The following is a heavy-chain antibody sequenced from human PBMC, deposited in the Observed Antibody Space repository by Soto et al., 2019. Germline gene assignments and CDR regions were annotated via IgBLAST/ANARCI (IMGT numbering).Heavy chain of an antibody. CDR2: IYYSGST. CDR3: ASPRAGNSGFDY. D-gene: IGHD1-26*01. J-gene: IGHJ4*02. CDR1: GGSISSSSYY. V-gene: IGHV4-39*01. Sequence: SSETLSLTCTVSGGSISSSSYYWGWIRQPPGKGLEWIGSIYYSGSTYYNPSLKSRVTISVDTSKNQFSLKLSSVTAADTAVYYCASPRAGNSGFDYWGQGTLVTVSS.